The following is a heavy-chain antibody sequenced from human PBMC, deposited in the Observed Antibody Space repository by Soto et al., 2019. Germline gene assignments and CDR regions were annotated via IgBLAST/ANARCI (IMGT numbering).Heavy chain of an antibody. J-gene: IGHJ2*01. D-gene: IGHD3-16*01. V-gene: IGHV3-23*01. CDR2: ISASGGNI. Sequence: VGSLRLSCVASGFIFSDYAMTWVRQAPGKGLEWVATISASGGNIEYTDSLKGRFTISRDNSKNTLYLQLNGLTADDTAVHYCAKVAGGLGYFDLWGRGTLVTVSS. CDR3: AKVAGGLGYFDL. CDR1: GFIFSDYA.